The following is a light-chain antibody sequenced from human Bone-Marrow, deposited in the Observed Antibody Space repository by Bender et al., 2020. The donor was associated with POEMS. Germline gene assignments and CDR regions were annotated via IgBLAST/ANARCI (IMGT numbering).Light chain of an antibody. CDR1: SSDVGGYKY. J-gene: IGLJ3*02. Sequence: QSALTQPASVSGSPGQSITISCIGTSSDVGGYKYVSWYQQYPGKAPKLIIYDVANRPSGVSSRFSGSKSGNTASLTISGLQPEDEADYYCSSYTTRNSWVFGGGTKLTVL. V-gene: IGLV2-14*03. CDR2: DVA. CDR3: SSYTTRNSWV.